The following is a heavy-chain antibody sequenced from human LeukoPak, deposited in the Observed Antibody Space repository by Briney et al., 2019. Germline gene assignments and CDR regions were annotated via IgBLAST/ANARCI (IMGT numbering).Heavy chain of an antibody. Sequence: SETLSLTCTVSGGSISSSSYYWGWIRQPPGKGLEWIGSIYYSGSTYYNPSLKSRVTISVDTSKNQFSLKLSSVTAADTAVYYCARYSVDYYGSESYFDAFDIWGQGTMVTVSS. CDR1: GGSISSSSYY. D-gene: IGHD3-10*01. CDR2: IYYSGST. CDR3: ARYSVDYYGSESYFDAFDI. V-gene: IGHV4-39*01. J-gene: IGHJ3*02.